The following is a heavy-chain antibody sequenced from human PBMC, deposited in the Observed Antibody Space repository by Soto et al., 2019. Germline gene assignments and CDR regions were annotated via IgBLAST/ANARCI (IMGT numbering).Heavy chain of an antibody. J-gene: IGHJ1*01. D-gene: IGHD1-26*01. Sequence: QVQLVQSGAEVKKPGASVKVSCKASGYTFTSYGISWVRQAPGQGPEWMGWISAYNGNTNYAQKLQGRVTMTPDTSTSTAYMELRSLRSDDTAVYYCASDHIVVATAYGDFQHWGQGTLVTFSS. CDR2: ISAYNGNT. CDR3: ASDHIVVATAYGDFQH. V-gene: IGHV1-18*01. CDR1: GYTFTSYG.